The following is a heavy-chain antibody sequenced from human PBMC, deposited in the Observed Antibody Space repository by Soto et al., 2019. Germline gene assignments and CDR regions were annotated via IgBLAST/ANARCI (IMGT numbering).Heavy chain of an antibody. CDR2: ISGSGGST. J-gene: IGHJ4*02. Sequence: GGPLRLSCAASGFTFSSYAMSWVRKAPGKGLEWVSAISGSGGSTYYADSVKGRFTISRDNSKNTLYLQMNSLRAEDTAVYYCAKDARGYSSSCDYWGQGTLVTVSS. V-gene: IGHV3-23*01. CDR1: GFTFSSYA. CDR3: AKDARGYSSSCDY. D-gene: IGHD6-13*01.